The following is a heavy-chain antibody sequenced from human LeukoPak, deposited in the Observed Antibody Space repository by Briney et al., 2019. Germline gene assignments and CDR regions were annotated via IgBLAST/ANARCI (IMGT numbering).Heavy chain of an antibody. CDR1: GFTLSSYA. CDR3: ARGGKSGDSSGHDY. D-gene: IGHD3-22*01. V-gene: IGHV3-21*01. Sequence: KAGGSLRLSCAASGFTLSSYAMNWVRQAPGKGLEWVSSISASSSFIDYADSVKGRFTISRDNAKKSLYLQMNSLRAEDTAVYYCARGGKSGDSSGHDYWGQGTLVTVSS. CDR2: ISASSSFI. J-gene: IGHJ4*02.